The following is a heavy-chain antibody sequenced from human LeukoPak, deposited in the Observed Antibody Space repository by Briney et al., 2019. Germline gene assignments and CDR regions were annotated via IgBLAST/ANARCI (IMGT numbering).Heavy chain of an antibody. Sequence: PGGSLRLSCAASGFTFNSYSMNWVRQAPGKGLEWVSSINSGNSNIYYADSVKGRFTISRDNAKNLLYLQMNSLRAEDTAVYYCARDPTLVDYDSSGYEGEDYWGQGTLVTVSS. D-gene: IGHD3-22*01. CDR1: GFTFNSYS. J-gene: IGHJ4*02. CDR2: INSGNSNI. CDR3: ARDPTLVDYDSSGYEGEDY. V-gene: IGHV3-21*01.